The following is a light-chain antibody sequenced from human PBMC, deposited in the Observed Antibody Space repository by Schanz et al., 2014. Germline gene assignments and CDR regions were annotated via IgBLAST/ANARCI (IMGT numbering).Light chain of an antibody. CDR1: QAISIY. Sequence: DIQMTQSPSSLSASVGDRVSITCRASQAISIYLAWYQQKPGKVPKLLIYSASTLQSGVPSRFSVSGSGTDFTLTISSLQPEDGATYYCQKYDSAPWTFGQGTKVEIK. V-gene: IGKV1-27*01. J-gene: IGKJ1*01. CDR2: SAS. CDR3: QKYDSAPWT.